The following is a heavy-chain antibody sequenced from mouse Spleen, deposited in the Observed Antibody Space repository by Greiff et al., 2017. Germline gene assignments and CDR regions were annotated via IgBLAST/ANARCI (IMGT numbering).Heavy chain of an antibody. CDR1: GYTFTSYW. J-gene: IGHJ4*01. D-gene: IGHD2-14*01. V-gene: IGHV1S22*01. CDR2: IYPGSGST. Sequence: LQQSGSELVRPGASVKLSCKASGYTFTSYWMHWVKQRPGQGLEWIGNIYPGSGSTNYDEKFKSKATLTVDTSSSTAYMQLSSLTSEDSAVYYCTREVRGYAMDYWGQGTSVTVSS. CDR3: TREVRGYAMDY.